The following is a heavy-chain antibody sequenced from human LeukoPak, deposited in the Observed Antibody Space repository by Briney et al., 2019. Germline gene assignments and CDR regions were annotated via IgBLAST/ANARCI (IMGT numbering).Heavy chain of an antibody. CDR3: ARLADPDPSIVVVPAAPFDP. Sequence: GGSLRLSCAASGFTFSSYSMNWVRQAPGKGLEWVSSISSSSSYIYYADSVKGRFTISRDNAKNSLYLQMNSLRAEDTAVYYCARLADPDPSIVVVPAAPFDPWGQGTLVTVSS. D-gene: IGHD2-2*01. CDR2: ISSSSSYI. CDR1: GFTFSSYS. V-gene: IGHV3-21*01. J-gene: IGHJ5*02.